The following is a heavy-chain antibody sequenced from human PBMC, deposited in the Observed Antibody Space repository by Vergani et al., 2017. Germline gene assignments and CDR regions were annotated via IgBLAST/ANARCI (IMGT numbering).Heavy chain of an antibody. Sequence: QVQLQESGPGLVKPSETLSLTCTVSGGSISSYYWSWIRQPAGKGLEWIGRIYTSGSTNYNPSLKSRVTISVDTSKNQFSLKLSSVTAADTAVYYCARVGGKGMITFGGVIRGMDVWGQGTTVTVSS. CDR1: GGSISSYY. V-gene: IGHV4-4*07. J-gene: IGHJ6*02. D-gene: IGHD3-16*02. CDR3: ARVGGKGMITFGGVIRGMDV. CDR2: IYTSGST.